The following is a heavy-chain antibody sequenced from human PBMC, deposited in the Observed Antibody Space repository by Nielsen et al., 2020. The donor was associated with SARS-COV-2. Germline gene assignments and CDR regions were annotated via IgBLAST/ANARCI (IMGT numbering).Heavy chain of an antibody. CDR1: GYTFTSYD. V-gene: IGHV1-8*01. CDR3: ARRGDYDILTGYHFDY. Sequence: ASVKVSCKASGYTFTSYDINWVRQATGQGLEWMGWMNPNSGNTGYAQKFQGRVTMTRNTSISTAYMELSSLRSEDTAVYYCARRGDYDILTGYHFDYWGQGTPVTVSS. J-gene: IGHJ4*02. D-gene: IGHD3-9*01. CDR2: MNPNSGNT.